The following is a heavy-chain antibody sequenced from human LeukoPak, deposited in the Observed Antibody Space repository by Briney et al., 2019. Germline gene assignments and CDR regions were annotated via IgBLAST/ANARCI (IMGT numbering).Heavy chain of an antibody. D-gene: IGHD2-2*01. Sequence: QPGGSLRLSCAASGFTFSSYAMHWVRQAPGKGLECVAIISYDGSNKYYADSVRGRFTISRDNSKNTLYLQMNGLRAEDTAVYYCAREARRSSTICYHPSAFDYWGQGTLVTVSS. V-gene: IGHV3-30-3*01. CDR1: GFTFSSYA. CDR3: AREARRSSTICYHPSAFDY. CDR2: ISYDGSNK. J-gene: IGHJ4*02.